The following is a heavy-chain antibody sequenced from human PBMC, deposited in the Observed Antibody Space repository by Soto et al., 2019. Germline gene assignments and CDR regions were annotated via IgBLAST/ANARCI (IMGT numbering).Heavy chain of an antibody. CDR3: ARVWIGSFDY. Sequence: HPGGSLRLSCAASGFTVSTNYMTWVRQAPGKGLEWVSVIYSGGSTYYADSVKGRVTISRDKSRNTLYLQMNSLRAEDTAVYYCARVWIGSFDYWGQGTLVTVSS. D-gene: IGHD2-2*03. CDR2: IYSGGST. V-gene: IGHV3-53*01. J-gene: IGHJ4*02. CDR1: GFTVSTNY.